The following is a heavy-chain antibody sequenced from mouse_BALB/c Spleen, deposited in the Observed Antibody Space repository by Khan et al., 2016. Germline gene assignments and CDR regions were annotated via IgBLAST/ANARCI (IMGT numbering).Heavy chain of an antibody. Sequence: QVQLKQSGTELPRPGASVKLSCKASGYTFTDYYLHWVQQRTGQGLEWIGEIFPGSGSTYYNEKFKGKASLTADTSSSTAYMQLSSLTSEDSAVYFCARSYYGYFAMDYWGHGASVTVSS. V-gene: IGHV1-77*01. CDR3: ARSYYGYFAMDY. J-gene: IGHJ4*01. CDR2: IFPGSGST. CDR1: GYTFTDYY. D-gene: IGHD1-2*01.